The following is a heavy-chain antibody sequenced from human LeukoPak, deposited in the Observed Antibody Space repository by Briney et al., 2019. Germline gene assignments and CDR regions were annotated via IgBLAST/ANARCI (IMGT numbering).Heavy chain of an antibody. D-gene: IGHD4-23*01. V-gene: IGHV3-23*01. CDR2: ISGSGGST. J-gene: IGHJ4*02. Sequence: AGGSLRLSCAASGFTFSSYAMSWVRQAPGKGLEWVSAISGSGGSTYYADSVKGRFTNSRDNSKNTLYLQMNSLRAEDTAVYYCAKGISGAVVTPGPFDYWGQGTLVTVSS. CDR1: GFTFSSYA. CDR3: AKGISGAVVTPGPFDY.